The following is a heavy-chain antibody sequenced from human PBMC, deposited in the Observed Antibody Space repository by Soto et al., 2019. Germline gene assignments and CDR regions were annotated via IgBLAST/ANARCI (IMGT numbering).Heavy chain of an antibody. D-gene: IGHD3-22*01. V-gene: IGHV4-59*01. J-gene: IGHJ4*02. CDR3: AHRLASPYYYHCRGSSFDY. Sequence: SETLSLTCTVSGGSTSSYYWSWIRQPPGKGLEWIGYIYYSGSTNYSPSLKSRLTITKDTSENQVVLTMTNMDPADTATYYCAHRLASPYYYHCRGSSFDYWGQGTLVTVSS. CDR1: GGSTSSYY. CDR2: IYYSGST.